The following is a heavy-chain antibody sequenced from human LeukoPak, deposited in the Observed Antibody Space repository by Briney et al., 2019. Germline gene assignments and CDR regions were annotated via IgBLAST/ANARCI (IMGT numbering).Heavy chain of an antibody. CDR1: GGSFSGYY. CDR2: SNHSGST. CDR3: AGTSYYDFWSGYSTFDY. Sequence: SETLSLTCAVYGGSFSGYYWSWIRQPPGKGLEWIGESNHSGSTNYNPSLKSRVTISVDTSKNQFSLKLSSVTAADTAVYYCAGTSYYDFWSGYSTFDYWGQGTLVTVSS. D-gene: IGHD3-3*01. V-gene: IGHV4-34*01. J-gene: IGHJ4*02.